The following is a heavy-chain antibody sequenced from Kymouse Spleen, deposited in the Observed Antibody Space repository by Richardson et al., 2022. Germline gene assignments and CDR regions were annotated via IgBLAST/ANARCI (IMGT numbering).Heavy chain of an antibody. J-gene: IGHJ5*02. CDR2: INHSGST. CDR3: ARRGSSSPNWFDP. D-gene: IGHD6-6*01. CDR1: GGSFSGYY. Sequence: QVQLQQWGAGLLKPSETLSLTCAVYGGSFSGYYWSWIRQPPGKGLEWIGEINHSGSTNYNPSLKSRVTISVDTSKNQFSLKLSSVTAADTAVYYCARRGSSSPNWFDPWGQGTLVTVSS. V-gene: IGHV4-34*01.